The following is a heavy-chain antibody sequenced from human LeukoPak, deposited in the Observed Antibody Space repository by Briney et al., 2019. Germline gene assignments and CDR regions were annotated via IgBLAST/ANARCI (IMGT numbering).Heavy chain of an antibody. CDR3: ARDGRFPPEVLPRYFDY. V-gene: IGHV4-34*01. J-gene: IGHJ4*02. D-gene: IGHD1-26*01. Sequence: PSETLSLTCAVYGGSFSGYYWSWIRQPPGKGLEWIGEISHSGSTNYNPSLKSRVTISVDTSKNQFSLKLSSVTAADTAVYYCARDGRFPPEVLPRYFDYWGQGTLVTVSS. CDR1: GGSFSGYY. CDR2: ISHSGST.